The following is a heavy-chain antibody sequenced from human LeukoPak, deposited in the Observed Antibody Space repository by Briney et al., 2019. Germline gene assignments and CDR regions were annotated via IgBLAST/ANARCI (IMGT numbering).Heavy chain of an antibody. CDR2: IIPIFGTA. V-gene: IGHV1-69*13. J-gene: IGHJ4*02. CDR1: GGTFSSYA. Sequence: SVKVSCKASGGTFSSYAISWVRQAPGQGLEWMGGIIPIFGTANYAQKFQGRVTITADESTSTAYMELSSLRSEDTAVYYCARSGKRQLYYFDYWGQGTLVTVSS. D-gene: IGHD6-13*01. CDR3: ARSGKRQLYYFDY.